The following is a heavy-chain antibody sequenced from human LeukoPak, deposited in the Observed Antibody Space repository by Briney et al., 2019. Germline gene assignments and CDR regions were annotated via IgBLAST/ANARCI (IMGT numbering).Heavy chain of an antibody. D-gene: IGHD2-8*02. V-gene: IGHV1-2*06. CDR2: INPNSGGT. Sequence: ASVKVSCKASGYTFTSYDINWVRQATGQGLEWMGRINPNSGGTNYAQKFQGRVTMTRDTSISTAYMELSRLRSDDTAVYYCASWGWWDAFDIWGQGTMVTVSS. J-gene: IGHJ3*02. CDR3: ASWGWWDAFDI. CDR1: GYTFTSYD.